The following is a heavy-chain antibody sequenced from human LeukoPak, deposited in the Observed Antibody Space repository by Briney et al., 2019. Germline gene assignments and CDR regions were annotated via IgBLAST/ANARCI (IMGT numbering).Heavy chain of an antibody. CDR2: IYNSGSST. CDR1: DGPISIYY. V-gene: IGHV4-59*01. D-gene: IGHD3-10*01. J-gene: IGHJ4*02. CDR3: VRDRELTY. Sequence: PSETLSLTCTVSDGPISIYYWNWIRQPPGKGLEWIGYIYNSGSSTIYNPSLQSRVTISVDMSKNQFSPRLSSVTAADTAVYFCVRDRELTYWGQGILVTVSS.